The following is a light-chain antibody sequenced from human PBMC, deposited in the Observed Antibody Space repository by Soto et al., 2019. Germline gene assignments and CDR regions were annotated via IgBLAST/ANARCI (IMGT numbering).Light chain of an antibody. CDR2: GAS. CDR3: QQYSDSPPT. V-gene: IGKV3-20*01. J-gene: IGKJ1*01. CDR1: QRVSARY. Sequence: IVLTQSPVTLSLSPGDRATLSCRASQRVSARYLAWFHQKPGQAPRLLIFGASARATGIPDRFSGSGSGTDFTLTIDRLQPEDFAMYYCQQYSDSPPTFGQGTKLEIK.